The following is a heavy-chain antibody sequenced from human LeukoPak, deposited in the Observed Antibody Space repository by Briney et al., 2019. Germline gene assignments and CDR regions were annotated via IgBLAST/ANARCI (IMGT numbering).Heavy chain of an antibody. J-gene: IGHJ4*02. V-gene: IGHV3-23*01. CDR1: GFIFSSYA. D-gene: IGHD5-24*01. CDR2: ISGSGGST. CDR3: APEGDGYILFDY. Sequence: GGSLRLSCAASGFIFSSYAMSWLRQAPGKGLEWVSRISGSGGSTSYADSVKGRFTISRDNSKNTLYLQMNSLRVEDTAVYYCAPEGDGYILFDYWGQGTLVTVSS.